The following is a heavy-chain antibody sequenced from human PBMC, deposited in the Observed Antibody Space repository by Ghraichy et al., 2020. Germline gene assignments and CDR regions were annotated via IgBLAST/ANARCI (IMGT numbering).Heavy chain of an antibody. Sequence: GGSLRLSCAASGFTFSSYSMNWVRQAPGKGLEWVSSISSSSSYIYYADSVKGRFTISRDNAKNSLYLQMNSLRAEDTAVYYCARVAPHSSGWFDPWGQGTLVTVSS. D-gene: IGHD6-19*01. CDR2: ISSSSSYI. CDR1: GFTFSSYS. J-gene: IGHJ5*02. CDR3: ARVAPHSSGWFDP. V-gene: IGHV3-21*01.